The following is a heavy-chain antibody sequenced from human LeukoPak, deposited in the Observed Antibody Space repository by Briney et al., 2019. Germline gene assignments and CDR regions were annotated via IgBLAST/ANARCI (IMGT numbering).Heavy chain of an antibody. CDR2: STGTGYST. CDR3: LKGVRMGVTCVFDI. D-gene: IGHD1-26*01. J-gene: IGHJ3*02. Sequence: GGSLRLSCAVSEFTFSNYAMSWVRQAPGKGLEWVSGSTGTGYSTYHADSVKGRFTISRDNSKNTLYLQMNSLRAEDPAVDYCLKGVRMGVTCVFDIWGQGTMVTVSA. CDR1: EFTFSNYA. V-gene: IGHV3-23*01.